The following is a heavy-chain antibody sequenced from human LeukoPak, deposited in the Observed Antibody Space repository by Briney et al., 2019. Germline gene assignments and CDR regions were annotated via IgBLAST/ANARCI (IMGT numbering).Heavy chain of an antibody. D-gene: IGHD4-17*01. CDR3: ATYGDYVAFDI. CDR1: GGSISSGSYY. CDR2: IYTSGST. V-gene: IGHV4-61*02. Sequence: PSQTLSLTSTVSGGSISSGSYYWSWIRQPAGKGLEWIGRIYTSGSTNYNPSLKSRVTISVDTSKNQFSLKLSSVTAADTAVYYCATYGDYVAFDIWGQGTMATVSS. J-gene: IGHJ3*02.